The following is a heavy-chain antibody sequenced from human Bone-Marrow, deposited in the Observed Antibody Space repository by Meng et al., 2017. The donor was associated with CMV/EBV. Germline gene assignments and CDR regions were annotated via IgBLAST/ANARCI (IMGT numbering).Heavy chain of an antibody. D-gene: IGHD1-1*01. J-gene: IGHJ5*02. CDR1: GGSISGTRYY. V-gene: IGHV4-39*07. CDR2: IYVSGTT. CDR3: ARDPFVDDLGHFDP. Sequence: GSLRLSCTVSGGSISGTRYYWAWIRQSPGKGLEWIGTIYVSGTTYYNPSLKSRVTISLDTSKNQFSLKLSSVTAADTAVYYCARDPFVDDLGHFDPWGQGTLVTVYS.